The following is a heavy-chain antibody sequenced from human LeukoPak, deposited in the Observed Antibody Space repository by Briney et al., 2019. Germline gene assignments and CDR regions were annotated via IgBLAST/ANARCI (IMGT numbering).Heavy chain of an antibody. CDR2: IYPGDSDT. J-gene: IGHJ4*02. D-gene: IGHD2-8*01. V-gene: IGHV5-51*01. CDR3: ARGSRGTNGVCPPPY. Sequence: GESLKISCKGSGYSFTSYWIGWVRQMPGKGLEWMGIIYPGDSDTRYSPSFQGQVTISADKSISTAYLQWSSLKASDTAMYYCARGSRGTNGVCPPPYWGQGTLVTVSS. CDR1: GYSFTSYW.